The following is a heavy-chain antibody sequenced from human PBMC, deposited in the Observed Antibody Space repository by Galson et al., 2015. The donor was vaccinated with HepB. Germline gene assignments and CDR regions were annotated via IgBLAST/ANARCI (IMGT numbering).Heavy chain of an antibody. D-gene: IGHD5-12*01. CDR2: IYYSGSTLYNP. V-gene: IGHV4-59*01. CDR3: TRGRWLRLSAYFDD. Sequence: SETLSLTCTVSGGSISTYYWSWIRQPPGKGLEWIGYIYYSGSTLYNPNYNPSLKSRVTVSIDTSKNQFSLKLRSVTAADTAVYYCTRGRWLRLSAYFDDWGQGTLVTVSS. J-gene: IGHJ4*02. CDR1: GGSISTYY.